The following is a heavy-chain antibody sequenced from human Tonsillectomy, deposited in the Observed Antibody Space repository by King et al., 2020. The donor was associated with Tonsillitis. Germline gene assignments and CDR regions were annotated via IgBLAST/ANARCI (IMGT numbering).Heavy chain of an antibody. Sequence: VQLQQSGPGLLKPSQTLSLTCVISGDSISSNSYSWNWIRQSPSRGLEWLGRTYYRIKWFNDEELSVTSRMTISPDTSKNQVSLHLNSVTPEDTAVYYCARGALWLHDSNYFDYWGQGTLITVSS. J-gene: IGHJ4*02. V-gene: IGHV6-1*01. CDR2: TYYRIKWFN. CDR3: ARGALWLHDSNYFDY. CDR1: GDSISSNSYS. D-gene: IGHD5-24*01.